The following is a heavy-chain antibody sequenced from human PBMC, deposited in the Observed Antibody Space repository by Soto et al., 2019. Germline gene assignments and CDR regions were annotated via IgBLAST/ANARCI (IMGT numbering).Heavy chain of an antibody. CDR1: GFTFSSYA. V-gene: IGHV3-30-3*01. J-gene: IGHJ4*02. Sequence: GGSLRLSCAASGFTFSSYAMHWVRQAPGKGLEWVAVISYDGSNKYYADSVKGRFTISRDNSKNTLYLQMNSLRAEDTAVYYCARDPIAAAPKSFSLDYWGQGTLVTVSS. CDR3: ARDPIAAAPKSFSLDY. CDR2: ISYDGSNK. D-gene: IGHD6-13*01.